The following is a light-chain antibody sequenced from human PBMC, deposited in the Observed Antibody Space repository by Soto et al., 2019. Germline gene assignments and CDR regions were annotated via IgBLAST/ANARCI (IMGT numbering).Light chain of an antibody. V-gene: IGKV3-11*01. CDR3: QQRSNWPIT. CDR1: QSVNTY. Sequence: EVVLTQSPATLSLSLGERATLYCRASQSVNTYVAWFRQRPGQAPRLLIYDASNRASGMPARISGSGSGTDFTLTISNLEPEDFAVYYCQQRSNWPITFGQGTKVDIK. J-gene: IGKJ1*01. CDR2: DAS.